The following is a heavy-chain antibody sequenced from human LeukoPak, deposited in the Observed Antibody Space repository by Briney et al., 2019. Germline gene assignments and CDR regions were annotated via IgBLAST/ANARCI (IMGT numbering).Heavy chain of an antibody. CDR1: GGTFSSHA. CDR2: IIPIFGTA. D-gene: IGHD3-3*01. V-gene: IGHV1-69*05. CDR3: ARDSEIFGVVTPTFDY. J-gene: IGHJ4*02. Sequence: SVKVSCKASGGTFSSHAISWVRQAPGQGLEWMGRIIPIFGTANYAQKFQGRVTITTDESTSTAYMELSSLRSEDTAVYYCARDSEIFGVVTPTFDYWGQGTLVTVSS.